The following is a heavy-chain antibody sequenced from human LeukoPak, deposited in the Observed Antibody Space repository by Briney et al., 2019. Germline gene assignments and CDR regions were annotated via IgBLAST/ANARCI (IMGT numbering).Heavy chain of an antibody. CDR2: INGAAVT. Sequence: PGGSLRLSCAASGFSVIDHFMHWVCQAPGEGPQWVSTINGAAVTYYAASVKGRFTISRDTVKNTFSLQMNNLRADDTAVYFCARRGVQGYMDVWGKGTTVTVSS. CDR1: GFSVIDHF. D-gene: IGHD1-26*01. V-gene: IGHV3-69-1*01. CDR3: ARRGVQGYMDV. J-gene: IGHJ6*03.